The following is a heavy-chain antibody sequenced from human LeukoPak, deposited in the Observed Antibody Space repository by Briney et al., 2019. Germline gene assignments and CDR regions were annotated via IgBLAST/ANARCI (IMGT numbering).Heavy chain of an antibody. J-gene: IGHJ4*02. D-gene: IGHD5-18*01. CDR3: ARDLSGIAGYTYGRGIDY. CDR1: GFTFSSHW. Sequence: GGSLRLSCAASGFTFSSHWMSWVRQAPGKGLEWVANIKKDGSEKYYVDAVKGRFTISRDNAKTSLYLQMNSLRAEDSAVYYCARDLSGIAGYTYGRGIDYWGQGTLVTVSS. V-gene: IGHV3-7*01. CDR2: IKKDGSEK.